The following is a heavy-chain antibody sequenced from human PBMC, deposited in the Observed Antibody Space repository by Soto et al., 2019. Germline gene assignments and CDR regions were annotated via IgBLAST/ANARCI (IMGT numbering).Heavy chain of an antibody. V-gene: IGHV1-46*01. J-gene: IGHJ3*02. CDR2: INPSGGST. D-gene: IGHD3-22*01. Sequence: ASVKVSCKASGYTFTSYYMHWVRQAPGQGLEWMGIINPSGGSTSYAQEFQGRVTMTRDTSTSTVYMELSSLRSEDTAVYYCAREHYYDSSGSDDAFDIWGQGTMVTVSS. CDR1: GYTFTSYY. CDR3: AREHYYDSSGSDDAFDI.